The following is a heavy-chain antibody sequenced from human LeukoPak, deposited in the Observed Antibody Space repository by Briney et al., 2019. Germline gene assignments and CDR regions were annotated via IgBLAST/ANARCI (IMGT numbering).Heavy chain of an antibody. J-gene: IGHJ4*02. Sequence: ASVKVSCKASGYTFTSCGISWVRQAPGQGLEWMGWISAYNGNTNYALKLQGRVTMTTDTSTSTAYMELRSLRSDDTAVYYCARNTCSGGSCYSDYWGQGTLVTVSS. CDR1: GYTFTSCG. CDR2: ISAYNGNT. V-gene: IGHV1-18*01. D-gene: IGHD2-15*01. CDR3: ARNTCSGGSCYSDY.